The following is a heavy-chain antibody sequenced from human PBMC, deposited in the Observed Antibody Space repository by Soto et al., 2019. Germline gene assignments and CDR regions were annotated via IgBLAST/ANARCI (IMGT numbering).Heavy chain of an antibody. CDR2: ISYDGSNK. D-gene: IGHD2-21*02. J-gene: IGHJ4*02. CDR1: GFTFSSYA. V-gene: IGHV3-30-3*01. Sequence: QVQLVESGGGVVQPGRSLRLSCAASGFTFSSYAMHWVRQAPGKGLEWVAVISYDGSNKYYADSVKGRLTISRDNSKDPLDLQMNSLRAEDTAVYYCASAYCGGDCYSMVFDYWGQGTLVTVSS. CDR3: ASAYCGGDCYSMVFDY.